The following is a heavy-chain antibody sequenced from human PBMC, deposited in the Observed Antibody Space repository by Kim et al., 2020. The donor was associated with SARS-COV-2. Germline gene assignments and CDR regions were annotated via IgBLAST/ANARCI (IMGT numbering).Heavy chain of an antibody. CDR3: TTDQGYYYDSSGYLFDY. CDR2: IKSKTDGGTT. D-gene: IGHD3-22*01. Sequence: GGSLRLSCAASGFTFSNAWMSWVRQAPGKGLEWVGRIKSKTDGGTTDYAAPVKGRFTISRDDSKNTLYLQMNSLKTEDTAVYYCTTDQGYYYDSSGYLFDYWGQGTLVTVSS. J-gene: IGHJ4*02. V-gene: IGHV3-15*01. CDR1: GFTFSNAW.